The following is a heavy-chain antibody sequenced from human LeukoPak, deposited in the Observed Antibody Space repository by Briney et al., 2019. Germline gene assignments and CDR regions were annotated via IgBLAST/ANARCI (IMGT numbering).Heavy chain of an antibody. CDR1: GGTFSSYA. V-gene: IGHV1-69*04. D-gene: IGHD3-22*01. CDR3: AREGWGEYYYDSSGYIPSAY. CDR2: IIPILGIA. J-gene: IGHJ4*02. Sequence: GASVKVSCKASGGTFSSYAISWVRQAPGQGLEWMGRIIPILGIANYAQKFQGRVTITADKSTSTAYMELSSLRSEDTAVYYCAREGWGEYYYDSSGYIPSAYWGQGTLVTVSS.